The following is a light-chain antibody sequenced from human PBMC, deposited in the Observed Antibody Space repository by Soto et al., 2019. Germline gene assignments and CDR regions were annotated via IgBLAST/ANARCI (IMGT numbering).Light chain of an antibody. CDR2: EVS. J-gene: IGLJ1*01. V-gene: IGLV2-8*01. CDR1: SSDVGGYNY. CDR3: SSYAGSNKSV. Sequence: QTVLPQPPSASGSPGQSVTISCAGTSSDVGGYNYVSWYQQHPGNALTLITYEVSKRPSGVPDRFSGSKVGNTASLTVSGLQPEDEADYYCSSYAGSNKSVFGTGTKVIAL.